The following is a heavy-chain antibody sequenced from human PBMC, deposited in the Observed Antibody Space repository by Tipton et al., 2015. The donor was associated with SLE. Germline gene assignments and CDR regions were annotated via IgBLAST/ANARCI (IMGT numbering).Heavy chain of an antibody. CDR3: ARVRWELLTFFDY. CDR1: GGSISSSSYY. CDR2: IYYSGIT. V-gene: IGHV4-39*01. D-gene: IGHD1-26*01. Sequence: TLSLTCTVSGGSISSSSYYWGWIRQPPGKGLEWIGSIYYSGITYYNPSLKSRVTISVDTSKNQFSLKLSSVTAAETAVYYCARVRWELLTFFDYWGQGTLVTVSS. J-gene: IGHJ4*02.